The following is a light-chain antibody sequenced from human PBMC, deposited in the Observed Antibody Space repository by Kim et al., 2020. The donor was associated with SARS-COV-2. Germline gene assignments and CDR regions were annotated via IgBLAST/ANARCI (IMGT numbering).Light chain of an antibody. CDR3: QQSYSYRT. Sequence: SASVGDRVTITCRASQSISTWLAWYQQKPGKAPKLLIYHASSLESGVPSRFSGSGSGTEFTLTISSLQPDDYATYFCQQSYSYRTFGQGTKVDIK. J-gene: IGKJ1*01. CDR2: HAS. V-gene: IGKV1-5*01. CDR1: QSISTW.